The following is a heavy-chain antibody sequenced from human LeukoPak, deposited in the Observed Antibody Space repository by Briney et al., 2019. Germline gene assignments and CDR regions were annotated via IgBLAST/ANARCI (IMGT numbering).Heavy chain of an antibody. Sequence: PGGSLRLSCAASGFTFSSYGMHWVRQAPGKGLEWVAVISYDGSNKYYADSVKGRFTISRDNSKNTLYLQMNSLRAEDTAVYYCAKDTQRWQQLVQGAFDIWGQGTMVTVSS. CDR1: GFTFSSYG. J-gene: IGHJ3*02. V-gene: IGHV3-30*18. CDR3: AKDTQRWQQLVQGAFDI. D-gene: IGHD6-13*01. CDR2: ISYDGSNK.